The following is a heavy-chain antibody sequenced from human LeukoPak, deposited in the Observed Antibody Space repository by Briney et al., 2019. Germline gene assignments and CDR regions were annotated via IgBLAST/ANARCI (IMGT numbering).Heavy chain of an antibody. CDR1: GFTFSSYS. J-gene: IGHJ4*02. Sequence: GGSLRLSCAASGFTFSSYSMNWVRQAPGKGLEWVSYISGTSSPRYYADSVKGRFTITRDNAKNSLYLQMNSLRAEDTAVYYCARGSVVAANLDFWGQGTLITVS. CDR2: ISGTSSPR. CDR3: ARGSVVAANLDF. D-gene: IGHD2-15*01. V-gene: IGHV3-48*04.